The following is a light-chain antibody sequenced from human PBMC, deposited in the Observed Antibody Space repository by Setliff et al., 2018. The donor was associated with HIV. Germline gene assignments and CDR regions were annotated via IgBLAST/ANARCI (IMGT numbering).Light chain of an antibody. Sequence: QSALTQPASVSGSPGQSITISCTGTSSDIGSSKFVSWYQQHPGKAPKVMIYNVDKRPSGVSNRFSGSKSGNTASLTISGLQIEDEADYFCSSYAGSNNLVFGGGTKVTVL. J-gene: IGLJ2*01. CDR1: SSDIGSSKF. V-gene: IGLV2-14*03. CDR2: NVD. CDR3: SSYAGSNNLV.